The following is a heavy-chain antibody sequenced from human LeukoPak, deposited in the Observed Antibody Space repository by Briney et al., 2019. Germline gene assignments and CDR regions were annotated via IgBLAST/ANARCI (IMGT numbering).Heavy chain of an antibody. Sequence: GGSLRLSCAASGFTFSSYWMSWVRQAPGKGLEWVANINQDGSEKYYVDSVKGRFTISRDNAKSSLYLQMSSLRAEDTALYYCASRSSVAASGPGWGQGTLVTVSS. CDR3: ASRSSVAASGPG. CDR1: GFTFSSYW. CDR2: INQDGSEK. V-gene: IGHV3-7*01. J-gene: IGHJ4*02. D-gene: IGHD2-15*01.